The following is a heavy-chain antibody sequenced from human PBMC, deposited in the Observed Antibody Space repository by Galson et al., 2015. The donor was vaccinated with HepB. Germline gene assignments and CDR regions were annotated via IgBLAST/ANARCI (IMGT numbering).Heavy chain of an antibody. V-gene: IGHV3-33*08. CDR2: IWFDGSNK. CDR1: GFTFSSSG. D-gene: IGHD6-13*01. CDR3: ARDRGYSSSWTDH. Sequence: LRLSCAASGFTFSSSGMHWVRQAPGKGLEWVAVIWFDGSNKYYADSVNGRFTISRDNSKNTLYLQMNSLRGEDTAVYYCARDRGYSSSWTDHWGQGALVTVSS. J-gene: IGHJ4*02.